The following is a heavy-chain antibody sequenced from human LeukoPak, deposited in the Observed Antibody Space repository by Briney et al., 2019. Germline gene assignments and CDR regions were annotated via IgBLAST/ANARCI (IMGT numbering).Heavy chain of an antibody. Sequence: SETLSLTRTVSGGSISIISSSTYYWGRIRQAPGKGLEWIGSLYYGENSHYNPSLKSRATLSVDTSNNQFSLKLTSVTAADAAVYFCARQLPTAAADTRGYFDYWGQGTVVTVSS. D-gene: IGHD6-25*01. CDR2: LYYGENS. CDR3: ARQLPTAAADTRGYFDY. J-gene: IGHJ4*02. CDR1: GGSISIISSSTYY. V-gene: IGHV4-39*01.